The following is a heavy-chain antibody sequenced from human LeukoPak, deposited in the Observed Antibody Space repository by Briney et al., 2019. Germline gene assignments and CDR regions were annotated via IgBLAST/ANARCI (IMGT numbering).Heavy chain of an antibody. CDR3: ARDKRHSYGRYFAH. CDR1: GDPISTYH. CDR2: MQSTGNS. Sequence: PSETLSLTCSVFGDPISTYHWNWIRKPPGGGLEWIAYMQSTGNSQYNPSLKSRVAMSVDTSKNQVVLNLSSVTAADTAVYYCARDKRHSYGRYFAHWGQGMLVTVSS. D-gene: IGHD5-18*01. J-gene: IGHJ4*02. V-gene: IGHV4-59*01.